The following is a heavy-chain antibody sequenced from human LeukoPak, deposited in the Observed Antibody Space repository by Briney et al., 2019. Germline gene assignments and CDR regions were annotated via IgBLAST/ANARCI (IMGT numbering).Heavy chain of an antibody. D-gene: IGHD5-24*01. Sequence: GGSLRLSCAASGFSFNTYAMNWVRQAPGKGLEWISYSSSGGSTIYYADSVRGRFTISRDNARKSLYLQMNSLRAEDTAVYYCARGEPDMAPMSIDYWGQGTLITVSP. J-gene: IGHJ4*02. CDR2: SSSGGSTI. CDR3: ARGEPDMAPMSIDY. V-gene: IGHV3-48*01. CDR1: GFSFNTYA.